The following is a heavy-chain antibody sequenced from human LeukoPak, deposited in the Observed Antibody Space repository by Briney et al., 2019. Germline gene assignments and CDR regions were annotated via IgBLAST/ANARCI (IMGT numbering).Heavy chain of an antibody. J-gene: IGHJ4*02. D-gene: IGHD2-8*01. CDR3: ANADTEDFFDS. CDR2: IYHDETT. Sequence: SETLSLTCVVSGSSISSDYYWGWVRQPPGKGLEWVGSIYHDETTYYNPSLKSRVTISLVTSKKQFSLMLASVTAADTAIYYCANADTEDFFDSWGQGILVTVSS. CDR1: GSSISSDYY. V-gene: IGHV4-38-2*01.